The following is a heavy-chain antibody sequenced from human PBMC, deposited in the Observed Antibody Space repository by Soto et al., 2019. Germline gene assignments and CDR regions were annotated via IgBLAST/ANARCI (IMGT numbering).Heavy chain of an antibody. D-gene: IGHD2-15*01. J-gene: IGHJ4*02. Sequence: ASVKVSCKASGGTFSNYAISWVRQAPGQGLEWMGGINPSDSTSYAQKFQGRVTMTRDTSTSTVYMELSSLRSEDTAVYYCARVYCSGGSCYSIDYWGQGTLVTVSS. CDR2: INPSDST. V-gene: IGHV1-46*03. CDR3: ARVYCSGGSCYSIDY. CDR1: GGTFSNYA.